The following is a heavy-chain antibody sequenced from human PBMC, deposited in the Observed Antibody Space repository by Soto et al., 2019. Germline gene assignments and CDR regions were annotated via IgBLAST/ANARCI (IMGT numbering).Heavy chain of an antibody. CDR1: VYTFTSYD. CDR2: MNPNSGNT. CDR3: ARGGDFWSGYYLPNDY. Sequence: ASGKVSCKASVYTFTSYDINWGRQATGQGLEWMGWMNPNSGNTGYAQKFQGRVTMTRNTSISTAYMELSSLRSEDTAVYYCARGGDFWSGYYLPNDYWGQGTLVTVSS. V-gene: IGHV1-8*01. D-gene: IGHD3-3*01. J-gene: IGHJ4*02.